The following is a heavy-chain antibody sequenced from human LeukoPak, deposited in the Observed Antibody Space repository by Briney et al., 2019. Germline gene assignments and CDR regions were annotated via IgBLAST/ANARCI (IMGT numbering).Heavy chain of an antibody. V-gene: IGHV4-34*01. Sequence: SETLSLTCAVYGGSFIGYYWSWIRQPPGKGLEWIGEINHSGSTNYNPSLKSRVTISVDMAKNQFSLKLSSVTAADTAVYYCARIRYNLDYWGQGTLVSVSS. D-gene: IGHD1-1*01. J-gene: IGHJ4*02. CDR3: ARIRYNLDY. CDR2: INHSGST. CDR1: GGSFIGYY.